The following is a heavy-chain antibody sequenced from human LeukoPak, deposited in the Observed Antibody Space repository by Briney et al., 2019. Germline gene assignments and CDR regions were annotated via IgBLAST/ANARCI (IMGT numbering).Heavy chain of an antibody. Sequence: PGGSLRPSCAASGFTFSSYSMNWVRQAPGKGLEWVSSISSSSSYIYYADSVKGRFTISRDNAKNSLYLQMNSLRAEDTAVYYCARPLEGNYYYMDVWGKGTTVTVSS. CDR1: GFTFSSYS. CDR2: ISSSSSYI. CDR3: ARPLEGNYYYMDV. V-gene: IGHV3-21*01. J-gene: IGHJ6*03.